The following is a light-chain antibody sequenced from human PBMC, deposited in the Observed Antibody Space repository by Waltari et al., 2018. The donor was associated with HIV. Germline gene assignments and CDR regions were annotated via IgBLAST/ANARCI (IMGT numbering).Light chain of an antibody. J-gene: IGLJ2*01. Sequence: SSVLTQPPSVSVAPGQTVSMTCEGNNVGSKDVHWYQQKPGQAPVLVVYDDSDRPSGIPERFSGSKSGNTATLSISRVEVGDGAEYYCQVWDISSAYVIVGGGTKLTVL. CDR2: DDS. CDR3: QVWDISSAYVI. CDR1: NVGSKD. V-gene: IGLV3-21*02.